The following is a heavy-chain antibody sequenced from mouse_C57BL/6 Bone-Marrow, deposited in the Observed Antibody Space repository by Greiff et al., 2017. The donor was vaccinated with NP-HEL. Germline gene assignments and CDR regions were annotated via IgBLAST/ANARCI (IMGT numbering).Heavy chain of an antibody. D-gene: IGHD1-1*01. J-gene: IGHJ1*03. Sequence: QVHVKQPGAELVRPGSSVKLSCKASGYTFTSYWMDWVKQRPGQGLEWIGNIYPSDSETHYNQKFKDKATLTVDKSSSTAYMQLSSLTSEDSAVYYCARPYGSSYDWYFDVWGTGTTVTVSS. CDR1: GYTFTSYW. CDR2: IYPSDSET. V-gene: IGHV1-61*01. CDR3: ARPYGSSYDWYFDV.